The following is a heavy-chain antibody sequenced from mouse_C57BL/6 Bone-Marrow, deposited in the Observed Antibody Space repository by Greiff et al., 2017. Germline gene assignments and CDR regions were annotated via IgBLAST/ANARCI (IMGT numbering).Heavy chain of an antibody. CDR2: IYPRSGYT. CDR3: ARKIYDYDGFFAY. Sequence: VQLQQSGAELARPGASVKLSCKASGYTFTSYGISWVKQRTGQGLEWIGEIYPRSGYTYYTEKFKGKATLTADKSSSTAYMELRSLTSEDSAVDFCARKIYDYDGFFAYWGQGTLVTVSA. J-gene: IGHJ3*01. V-gene: IGHV1-81*01. D-gene: IGHD2-4*01. CDR1: GYTFTSYG.